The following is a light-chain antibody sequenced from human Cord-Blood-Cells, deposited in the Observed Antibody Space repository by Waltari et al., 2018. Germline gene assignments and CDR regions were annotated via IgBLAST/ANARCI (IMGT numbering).Light chain of an antibody. V-gene: IGKV4-1*01. J-gene: IGKJ5*01. CDR2: WAS. CDR3: QQYYSTPIT. CDR1: QSVLYSSNNKNY. Sequence: DIVMTQSPDSLAVSLGERATTNCKSSQSVLYSSNNKNYLAWYQQKPGQPPKLLIYWASTRESGVPDRFSGSGSGTDSTLTISSLQAEDVAVYYCQQYYSTPITFGQGTRLEIK.